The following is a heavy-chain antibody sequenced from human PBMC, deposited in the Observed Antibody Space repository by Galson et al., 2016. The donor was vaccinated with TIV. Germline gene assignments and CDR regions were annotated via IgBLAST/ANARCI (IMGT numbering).Heavy chain of an antibody. CDR1: GGTLTSYA. CDR2: IIPLSHTP. V-gene: IGHV1-69*06. CDR3: VNIQKTNTYDS. Sequence: SVKVSCKASGGTLTSYAINWVRQAPGQGLEWMGGIIPLSHTPNYAQKYHDRITIVADKPTGTVYMELRRLTSEDTAVYYCVNIQKTNTYDSWGPGTLVTVSS. D-gene: IGHD2-15*01. J-gene: IGHJ4*02.